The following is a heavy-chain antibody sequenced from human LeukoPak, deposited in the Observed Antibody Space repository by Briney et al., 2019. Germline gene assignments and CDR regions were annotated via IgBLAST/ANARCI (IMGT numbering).Heavy chain of an antibody. CDR3: ARDRSSSWSAIHWFDP. CDR1: GYSISSGYY. D-gene: IGHD6-13*01. Sequence: PSETLSLTCTVSGYSISSGYYWGWIRQPPGKGLEWIGSIYHSGSTYYNPSLKSRVTISVGTSKNQFSLKLSSVTAADTAVYYCARDRSSSWSAIHWFDPWGQGTLVTVSS. J-gene: IGHJ5*02. CDR2: IYHSGST. V-gene: IGHV4-38-2*02.